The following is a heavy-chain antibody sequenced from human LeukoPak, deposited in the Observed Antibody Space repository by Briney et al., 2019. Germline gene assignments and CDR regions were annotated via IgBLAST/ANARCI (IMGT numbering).Heavy chain of an antibody. Sequence: ASVKVSCKASGCTFTSYDISWVRQATGQGREWMGWMSTNSGNTGYAQKCQGRVIMTRNTSISTAYMELSSLRSEDTAVYYCARGRHNNCWGQGTMVTVSS. D-gene: IGHD1-1*01. CDR1: GCTFTSYD. V-gene: IGHV1-8*01. CDR3: ARGRHNNC. CDR2: MSTNSGNT. J-gene: IGHJ3*01.